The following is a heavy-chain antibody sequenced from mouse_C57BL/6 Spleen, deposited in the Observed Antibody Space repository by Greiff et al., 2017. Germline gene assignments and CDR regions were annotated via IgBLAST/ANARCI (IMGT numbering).Heavy chain of an antibody. V-gene: IGHV5-4*01. CDR1: GFTFSSYA. CDR3: ARDGLYAMDY. J-gene: IGHJ4*01. CDR2: ISDGGSYT. D-gene: IGHD2-13*01. Sequence: VQLKESGGGLVKPGGSLKLSCAASGFTFSSYAMSWVRQTPEKRLEWVATISDGGSYTYYPDNVKGRFTISRDNAKNNLYLQMSHLKSEDTAMYYCARDGLYAMDYWGQGTSVTVSS.